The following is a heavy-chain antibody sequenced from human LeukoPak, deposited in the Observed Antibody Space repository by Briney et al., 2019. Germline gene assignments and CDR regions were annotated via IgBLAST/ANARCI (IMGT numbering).Heavy chain of an antibody. Sequence: GGSLRLSCAASRFTFGTSGMHWVRQAPGKGLDWVAFIPYDGSNKYYTDSVKGRFTISRDNSKNILYLQMNGLRAEDTAVYYCAKSDINWGQGTLVTVAS. CDR1: RFTFGTSG. CDR2: IPYDGSNK. CDR3: AKSDIN. J-gene: IGHJ4*02. V-gene: IGHV3-30*02.